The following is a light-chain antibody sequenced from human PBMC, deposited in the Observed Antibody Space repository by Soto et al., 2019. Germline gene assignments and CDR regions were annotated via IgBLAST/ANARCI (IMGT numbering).Light chain of an antibody. Sequence: DIVMTQSPLSLPVTPGEPASISCRSSQSLLHSHGYTYLDWYLQKPGQSPQLLIYLGSNRAAGVPDRFSGSGSGTDFTLKISRVEAEDVGVYYCMQALQTPPWTFGQGTKVEIK. CDR3: MQALQTPPWT. J-gene: IGKJ1*01. V-gene: IGKV2-28*01. CDR2: LGS. CDR1: QSLLHSHGYTY.